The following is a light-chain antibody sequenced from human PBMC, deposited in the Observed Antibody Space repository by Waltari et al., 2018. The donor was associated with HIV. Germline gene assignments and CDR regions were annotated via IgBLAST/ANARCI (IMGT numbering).Light chain of an antibody. J-gene: IGLJ1*01. V-gene: IGLV3-21*02. CDR2: DAS. Sequence: SYVLTQPASVSVAPGQTANVTCGRDNIGRTNVHWYQQKAGKAPILVLYDASDRASGIPERFSGFNFGNTATLTISRVEAGDEADYYCHVWENSIDEYVFGTGTKVTV. CDR1: NIGRTN. CDR3: HVWENSIDEYV.